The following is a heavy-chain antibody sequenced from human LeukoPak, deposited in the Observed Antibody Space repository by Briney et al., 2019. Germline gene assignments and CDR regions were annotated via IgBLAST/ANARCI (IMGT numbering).Heavy chain of an antibody. Sequence: GGSLRLSCAASGFTFSSYAMSWVRQAPGKGLEWVSAISGSGGSTYYADSVKGRFTISRDNSKNTLYLQMNSLRAEDTAVYYCARDLSQYYDILTGQGYDYWGQGTLVTVSS. CDR2: ISGSGGST. V-gene: IGHV3-23*01. D-gene: IGHD3-9*01. CDR1: GFTFSSYA. CDR3: ARDLSQYYDILTGQGYDY. J-gene: IGHJ4*02.